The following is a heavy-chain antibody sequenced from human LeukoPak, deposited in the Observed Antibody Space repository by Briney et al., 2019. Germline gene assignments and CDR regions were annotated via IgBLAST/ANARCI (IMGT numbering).Heavy chain of an antibody. Sequence: GGSLRLSCAASGFSFSSFGMLWVRQAPGKGPQWVAFIRSDGRNTYYADSVQGRFTASRDNSKNTLFLQMNSLRPEDTAVYYCAKDRPIQGGFDPWGQGTPATVSS. D-gene: IGHD5-18*01. CDR2: IRSDGRNT. CDR3: AKDRPIQGGFDP. CDR1: GFSFSSFG. J-gene: IGHJ5*02. V-gene: IGHV3-30*02.